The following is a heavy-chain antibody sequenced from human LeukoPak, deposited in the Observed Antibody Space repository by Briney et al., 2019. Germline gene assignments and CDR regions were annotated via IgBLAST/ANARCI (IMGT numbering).Heavy chain of an antibody. J-gene: IGHJ4*02. CDR1: GGSISSFY. Sequence: PSETLSLTCTVSGGSISSFYWSWIRQPPGKGLEWIGSMYYSGSANYNPSLKSRVTISVDTSKNQFSLKLSSVTAADTAVYYCARGTAYSGSYSKRAIFDYWGQGALVTVSS. V-gene: IGHV4-59*08. D-gene: IGHD1-26*01. CDR2: MYYSGSA. CDR3: ARGTAYSGSYSKRAIFDY.